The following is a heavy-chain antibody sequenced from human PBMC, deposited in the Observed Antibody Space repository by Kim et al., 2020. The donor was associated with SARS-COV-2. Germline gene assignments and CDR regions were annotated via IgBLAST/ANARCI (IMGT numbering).Heavy chain of an antibody. V-gene: IGHV4-4*07. J-gene: IGHJ4*02. Sequence: SETLSLTCSVSGASIRSHYWSWLRQPAGKGLEWVGRIYNSGSTNYNASLKSRVTILVDMSRNQFSLKLSSVTAADTAVHFCAREHRGVNFYHWGQGTLVT. CDR2: IYNSGST. CDR1: GASIRSHY. D-gene: IGHD2-8*01. CDR3: AREHRGVNFYH.